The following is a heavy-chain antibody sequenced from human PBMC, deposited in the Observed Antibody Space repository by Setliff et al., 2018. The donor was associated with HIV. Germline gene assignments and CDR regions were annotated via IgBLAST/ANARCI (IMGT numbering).Heavy chain of an antibody. CDR3: ARVRGQQYYDILTGYFDYFDY. V-gene: IGHV4-38-2*02. Sequence: SETLSLTCTVSGYSISSGYYWGWIRQPPGKGLEWIGSIYHSGSTYYNPSLKSRVTISVDTSKNQFSLKLSSVTAADTAVYYCARVRGQQYYDILTGYFDYFDYWGQGTLVTVSS. J-gene: IGHJ4*02. CDR1: GYSISSGYY. CDR2: IYHSGST. D-gene: IGHD3-9*01.